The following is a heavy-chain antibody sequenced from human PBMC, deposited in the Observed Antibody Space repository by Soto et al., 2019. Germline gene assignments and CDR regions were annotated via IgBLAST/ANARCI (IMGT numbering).Heavy chain of an antibody. CDR1: GFTFDDYA. Sequence: EVQLVESGGGLVQPGRSLRLSCAVSGFTFDDYAMHWVRQAPGKGLEWVSAIDWNSATTDYADSVKGRFTISRDNAKNSLYLQMNGLRAEDTALYYCARDVAPRPCYMDVWGKGTTVTVSS. CDR2: IDWNSATT. V-gene: IGHV3-9*01. CDR3: ARDVAPRPCYMDV. D-gene: IGHD6-6*01. J-gene: IGHJ6*03.